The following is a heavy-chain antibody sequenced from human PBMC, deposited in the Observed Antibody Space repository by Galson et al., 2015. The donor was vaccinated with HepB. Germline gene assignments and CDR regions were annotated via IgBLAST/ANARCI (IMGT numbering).Heavy chain of an antibody. CDR3: ARREPYGDSLTVYYYYYGMDV. V-gene: IGHV3-7*03. Sequence: SLRLSCAASGFAFSSYWMSWVRQAPGKGLEWVANIKQDGSEKYYVDSVKGRFTISRDNAKNSLYLQMNSLRAEDTAVYYCARREPYGDSLTVYYYYYGMDVWGQGTTVTVSS. J-gene: IGHJ6*02. D-gene: IGHD4-17*01. CDR1: GFAFSSYW. CDR2: IKQDGSEK.